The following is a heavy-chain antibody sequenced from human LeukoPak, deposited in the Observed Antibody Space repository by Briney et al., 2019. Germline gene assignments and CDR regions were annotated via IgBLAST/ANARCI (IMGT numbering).Heavy chain of an antibody. D-gene: IGHD3-3*01. CDR3: ARADYDFWSGYYIPDY. V-gene: IGHV3-48*01. CDR2: ISSSSSTI. Sequence: PGGSLRLSCAASGFTFSSYSMNWVRQAPGKGLKWVSYISSSSSTIYYADSVKGRFTISRDNAKNSLYLQMNSLRAEDTAVYYCARADYDFWSGYYIPDYWGQGTLVTVSS. CDR1: GFTFSSYS. J-gene: IGHJ4*02.